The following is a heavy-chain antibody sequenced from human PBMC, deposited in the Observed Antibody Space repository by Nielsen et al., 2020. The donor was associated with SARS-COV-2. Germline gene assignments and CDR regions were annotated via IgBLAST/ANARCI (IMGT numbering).Heavy chain of an antibody. Sequence: GESLKISCAASGFTFSSYGMHWVRQAPGKGLEWVAVISYDGSNKYYAESVKGRFTISRDNSKNTRYLQMNSLRAEDTAVYYCAKESSESGLIDYWGQGTLVTVSS. CDR3: AKESSESGLIDY. D-gene: IGHD3-10*01. V-gene: IGHV3-30*18. J-gene: IGHJ4*02. CDR2: ISYDGSNK. CDR1: GFTFSSYG.